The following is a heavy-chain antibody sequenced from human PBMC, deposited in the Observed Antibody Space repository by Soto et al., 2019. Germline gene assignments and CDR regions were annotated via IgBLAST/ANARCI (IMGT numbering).Heavy chain of an antibody. CDR1: GGTFSSYT. D-gene: IGHD4-17*01. CDR2: IIPILGIA. CDR3: ARDSMTTVTSLGY. V-gene: IGHV1-69*04. Sequence: SVKVSCKASGGTFSSYTISWVRQAPGQGLEWMGRIIPILGIANYAQKFQGRVTITADKSTSTAYMELSSLRSEDTAVYYCARDSMTTVTSLGYWGQGTLVTVSS. J-gene: IGHJ4*02.